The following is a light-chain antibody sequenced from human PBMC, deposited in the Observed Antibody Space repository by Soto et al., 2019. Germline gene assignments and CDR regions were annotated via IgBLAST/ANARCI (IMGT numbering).Light chain of an antibody. V-gene: IGLV6-57*04. J-gene: IGLJ2*01. CDR1: SGSIASTY. Sequence: NFMLTQPHSVSESPGKTVTISCNRSSGSIASTYVQWYQQRPGSAPTAVIYKNNQRPSGVPDRFSGSIDSSSSSASLTISGLKTEDEADYYCQSHDSSYVIFGGGTKLTVL. CDR3: QSHDSSYVI. CDR2: KNN.